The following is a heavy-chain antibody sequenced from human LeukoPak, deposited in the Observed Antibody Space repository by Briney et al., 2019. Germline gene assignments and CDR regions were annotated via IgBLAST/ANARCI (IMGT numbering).Heavy chain of an antibody. J-gene: IGHJ4*02. D-gene: IGHD3-22*01. V-gene: IGHV1-2*02. CDR1: GYTFTGYY. Sequence: ASVKVSCKASGYTFTGYYMHWVRQAPGQGLEWMGWINPNGGGTSYAQKFQGRVTLTRDTSIRTGYMELSNLRSDDTAMYYCARDRPVGARDSSGYADYWGQGTLVTVSS. CDR2: INPNGGGT. CDR3: ARDRPVGARDSSGYADY.